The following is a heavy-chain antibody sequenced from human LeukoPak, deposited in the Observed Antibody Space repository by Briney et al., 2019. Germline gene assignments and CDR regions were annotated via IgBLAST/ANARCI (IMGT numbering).Heavy chain of an antibody. CDR3: ARVSSSGWYHYGMDV. D-gene: IGHD6-19*01. V-gene: IGHV1-18*01. J-gene: IGHJ6*02. CDR1: GYTFTSYG. Sequence: GASVKVSCKASGYTFTSYGISWVRQAPGQGLEWMGWISAYNGNTNYAQKLQGRVTMTTDTSTSTAYTELRSLRSDDTAVYYCARVSSSGWYHYGMDVWGQGTTVTVSS. CDR2: ISAYNGNT.